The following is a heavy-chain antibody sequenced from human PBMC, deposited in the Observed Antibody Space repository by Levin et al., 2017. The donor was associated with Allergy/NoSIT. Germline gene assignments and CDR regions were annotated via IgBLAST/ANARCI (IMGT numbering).Heavy chain of an antibody. J-gene: IGHJ4*02. V-gene: IGHV4-59*01. Sequence: SQTLSLPCTVSGVSITSYYWSWIRQPPGKGLEWIGYVYYSGSTNYNPSLKSRVTISVDTSKNQFSLRLSSVTAADTAVYYCARATRSSLIHYFDYWGQGTLVTVSS. CDR3: ARATRSSLIHYFDY. CDR2: VYYSGST. D-gene: IGHD6-13*01. CDR1: GVSITSYY.